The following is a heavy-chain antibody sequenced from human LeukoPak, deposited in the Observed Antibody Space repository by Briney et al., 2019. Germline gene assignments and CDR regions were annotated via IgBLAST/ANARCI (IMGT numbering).Heavy chain of an antibody. Sequence: SETLSLTCAVYGGSFSGYYWSWIRQPPGKGLEWIGEINHSGSTNYNPSLRSRVTISVDTSKNQFSLKLSSVTAADTAVYYCARARDYYYDSSGYCDWGQGTLVTVSS. J-gene: IGHJ4*02. CDR2: INHSGST. CDR3: ARARDYYYDSSGYCD. D-gene: IGHD3-22*01. CDR1: GGSFSGYY. V-gene: IGHV4-34*01.